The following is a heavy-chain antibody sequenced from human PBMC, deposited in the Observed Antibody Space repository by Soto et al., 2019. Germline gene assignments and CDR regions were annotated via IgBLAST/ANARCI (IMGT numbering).Heavy chain of an antibody. J-gene: IGHJ5*02. Sequence: SGPTLVNPTQTLTLTCTFSGFSLTTNGMCLSWICQPPGRTLEWLALIDGDDNTYYSTSLNNRLTLSKDTSKNQVVLLVRHMGPVDTATYYCARIPCGNYYTENCFDPWGQGIPVTVSS. CDR2: IDGDDNT. CDR3: ARIPCGNYYTENCFDP. V-gene: IGHV2-70*01. D-gene: IGHD3-22*01. CDR1: GFSLTTNGMC.